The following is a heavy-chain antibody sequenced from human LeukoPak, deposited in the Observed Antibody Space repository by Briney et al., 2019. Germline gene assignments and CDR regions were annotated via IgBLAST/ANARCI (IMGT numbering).Heavy chain of an antibody. J-gene: IGHJ4*02. CDR2: ISGSSNYV. CDR1: GFPFSVYS. CDR3: AKAYYDPSGYSYYFDY. D-gene: IGHD3-22*01. Sequence: GGSLRLSCAASGFPFSVYSMNWVRQAPGQGLEWVSSISGSSNYVYYADSVKGRFTISRDNAKNSVYLHKNSLRAEATAVYYCAKAYYDPSGYSYYFDYWGQGTLVTVSS. V-gene: IGHV3-21*01.